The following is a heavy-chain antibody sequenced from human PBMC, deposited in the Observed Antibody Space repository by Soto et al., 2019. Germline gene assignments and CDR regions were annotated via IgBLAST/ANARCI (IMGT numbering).Heavy chain of an antibody. CDR2: IYSGGST. J-gene: IGHJ5*02. CDR3: ASGDSGWFDP. V-gene: IGHV3-53*01. D-gene: IGHD2-21*02. Sequence: AASGFTVSSNYMSWVRQAPGKGLEWVSVIYSGGSTYYADSVKGRFTISRDNSKNTLYLQMNSLRAEDTAVYYCASGDSGWFDPWGQGTLVTVSS. CDR1: GFTVSSNY.